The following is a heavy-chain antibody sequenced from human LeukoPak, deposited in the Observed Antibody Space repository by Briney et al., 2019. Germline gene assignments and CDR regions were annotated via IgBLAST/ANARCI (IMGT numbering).Heavy chain of an antibody. Sequence: GGSLRLSCAASGFTFSSYSMNWVRQAPGKGPEWVSSISSSSYIYYADSVKGRFTISRDNAKNSLYLQMNSLRAEDTAVYYCAREYPYDSSGSIDYWGQGTLVTVSS. CDR2: ISSSSYI. D-gene: IGHD3-22*01. CDR3: AREYPYDSSGSIDY. CDR1: GFTFSSYS. V-gene: IGHV3-21*01. J-gene: IGHJ4*02.